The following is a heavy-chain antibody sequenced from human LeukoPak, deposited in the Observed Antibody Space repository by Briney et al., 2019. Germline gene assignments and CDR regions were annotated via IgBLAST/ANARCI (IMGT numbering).Heavy chain of an antibody. Sequence: GRSLRLSCAASGFTFDDYAMNWVRQAPGKGLECVSSISSGSRYIYYADSVKGRFTISRDNAKNSLYLQMNSLRAEDTAIYYCAGDLGYCNGGTCYSDLLDYWGQGTLVTVSS. D-gene: IGHD2-15*01. CDR2: ISSGSRYI. CDR3: AGDLGYCNGGTCYSDLLDY. V-gene: IGHV3-21*01. J-gene: IGHJ4*02. CDR1: GFTFDDYA.